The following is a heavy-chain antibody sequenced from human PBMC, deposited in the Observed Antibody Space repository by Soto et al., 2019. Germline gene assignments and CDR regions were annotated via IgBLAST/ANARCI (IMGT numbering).Heavy chain of an antibody. CDR2: VRGNSYGA. J-gene: IGHJ5*02. D-gene: IGHD2-8*01. CDR1: VFMFENYA. CDR3: AKGKSENGVDWLDP. Sequence: WWSLRLSCSASVFMFENYAMIGFRQAPGKGLEWVATVRGNSYGAYYADSVRGRFIISRDNSKNTMSLQLNSLRDDDTAIYYCAKGKSENGVDWLDPWGPGTRVTVSS. V-gene: IGHV3-23*01.